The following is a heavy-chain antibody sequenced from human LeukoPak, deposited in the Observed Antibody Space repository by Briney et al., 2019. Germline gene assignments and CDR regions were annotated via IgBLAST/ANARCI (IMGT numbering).Heavy chain of an antibody. D-gene: IGHD2-15*01. V-gene: IGHV3-48*01. J-gene: IGHJ3*02. CDR1: GFTFSSYE. CDR2: ISSSSSTI. Sequence: GGSLRLSCAASGFTFSSYEMNWVRQAPGKGLEWVSYISSSSSTIYYADSVKGRFTISRDNAKNSLYLQMNSLRAEDTAVYYCATVVVVAATHDAFDIWGQGTMVTVSS. CDR3: ATVVVVAATHDAFDI.